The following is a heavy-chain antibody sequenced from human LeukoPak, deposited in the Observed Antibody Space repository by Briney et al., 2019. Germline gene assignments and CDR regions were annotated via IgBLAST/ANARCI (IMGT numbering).Heavy chain of an antibody. CDR1: GGSISSGGYS. V-gene: IGHV4-30-2*01. D-gene: IGHD4-17*01. CDR2: IYYSGSI. Sequence: PSETLSLTCAVSGGSISSGGYSWSWIRQPPVKGLEWIGHIYYSGSIYYNPSLKSRVTMSVDTSKNQFSLKLSSVTAVDTAVYYCARKATTGPTKAAFDIWGQGTMVTVSS. CDR3: ARKATTGPTKAAFDI. J-gene: IGHJ3*02.